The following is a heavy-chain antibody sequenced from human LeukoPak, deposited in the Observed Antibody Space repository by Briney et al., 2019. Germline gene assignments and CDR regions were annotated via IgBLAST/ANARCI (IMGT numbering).Heavy chain of an antibody. D-gene: IGHD4-17*01. J-gene: IGHJ4*02. CDR1: GYTFTGYY. Sequence: ASVKVSCKASGYTFTGYYMHWVRQAPGQGLEWMGWISAYNGNTNYAQKLQGRVTMTTDTSTSTAYMELRSLRSDDTAVYYCARDLDTVTTGGFDYWGQGTLVTVSP. CDR3: ARDLDTVTTGGFDY. V-gene: IGHV1-18*04. CDR2: ISAYNGNT.